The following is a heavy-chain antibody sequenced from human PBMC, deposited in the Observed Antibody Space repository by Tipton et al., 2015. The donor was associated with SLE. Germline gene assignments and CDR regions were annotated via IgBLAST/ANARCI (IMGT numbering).Heavy chain of an antibody. CDR3: ARDNRGLRFLDPNYYYGMDV. CDR1: GGSIGSQY. D-gene: IGHD3-3*01. V-gene: IGHV4-59*11. CDR2: ISGRGST. J-gene: IGHJ6*02. Sequence: TLSLTCTVSGGSIGSQYWSWIRLSPGKGLEWIGYISGRGSTKYNPSLQSRVTISVDTSKNQFSLNLSSVTAADTAVYYCARDNRGLRFLDPNYYYGMDVWGQGTTVSVSS.